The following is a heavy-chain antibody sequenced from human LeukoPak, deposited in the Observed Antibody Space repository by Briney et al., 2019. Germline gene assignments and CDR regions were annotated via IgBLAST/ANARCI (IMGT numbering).Heavy chain of an antibody. Sequence: PGGSLRLSCAASGINVSSNYMSWVRQAPGKGLEWVSVIYRGGSTYYADSVKGRFTVSRDNSKNSVYLQMNNLRAEDTAVYYCSRGGEVFWVYFPFHYWGQGTLVTVSS. CDR2: IYRGGST. CDR1: GINVSSNY. D-gene: IGHD3-10*01. CDR3: SRGGEVFWVYFPFHY. V-gene: IGHV3-53*01. J-gene: IGHJ4*02.